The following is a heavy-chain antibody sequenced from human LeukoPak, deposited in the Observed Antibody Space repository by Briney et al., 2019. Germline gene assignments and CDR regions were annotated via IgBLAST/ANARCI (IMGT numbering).Heavy chain of an antibody. Sequence: GGSLRLSCVVSGVTFSQSWMHWVRQVPGKGLVWVSRINTDGRNTIYAGSVKGRFTISRDNAKNTLYLQMNSLRAEDTAVYYCARDQSIAEPTTVDYWGKGTLVSVSS. J-gene: IGHJ4*02. CDR3: ARDQSIAEPTTVDY. D-gene: IGHD6-6*01. CDR1: GVTFSQSW. CDR2: INTDGRNT. V-gene: IGHV3-74*01.